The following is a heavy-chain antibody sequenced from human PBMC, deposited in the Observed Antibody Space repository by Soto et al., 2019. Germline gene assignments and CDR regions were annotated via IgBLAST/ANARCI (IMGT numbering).Heavy chain of an antibody. CDR1: GFSLATIGAG. CDR2: IDWRDDK. CDR3: THSRISISGAPFDY. V-gene: IGHV2-5*01. Sequence: QITLKESGPTLVKATQTLTLTCSFSGFSLATIGAGVAWVRQPPGKALEWLALIDWRDDKRYRPSLTHRLAIYKDTSNSHVVLTMTSVDPSATATYYCTHSRISISGAPFDYWGQGALVTVSS. J-gene: IGHJ4*02. D-gene: IGHD3-3*01.